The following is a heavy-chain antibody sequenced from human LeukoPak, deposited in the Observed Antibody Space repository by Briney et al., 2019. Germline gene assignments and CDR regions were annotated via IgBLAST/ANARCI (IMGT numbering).Heavy chain of an antibody. J-gene: IGHJ5*02. Sequence: ASVKVSCKASGYTFTSYDINWVRQATGQGLEWMGWMNPNSGNTGYAQKFQGRVTMTRNTSISTAYMELSSLRSEDTAVYYCARGRRYCSGGSCHSFVWFDPWGQGTLVTVSS. V-gene: IGHV1-8*01. CDR1: GYTFTSYD. CDR3: ARGRRYCSGGSCHSFVWFDP. CDR2: MNPNSGNT. D-gene: IGHD2-15*01.